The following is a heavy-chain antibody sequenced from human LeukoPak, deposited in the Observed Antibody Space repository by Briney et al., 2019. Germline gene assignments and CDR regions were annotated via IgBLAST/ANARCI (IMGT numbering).Heavy chain of an antibody. CDR2: IRGSCGFT. J-gene: IGHJ4*02. V-gene: IGHV3-23*01. CDR1: GFIFSNYA. Sequence: GQSLRLSCATSGFIFSNYAMTWVRQTPAKGLDCVSSIRGSCGFTYYADSAKGLFTISRNNSKSFLYLQINSLRAETTAVYYCAKDATYGSGRYFDWGQGTLVTVSS. CDR3: AKDATYGSGRYFD. D-gene: IGHD3-10*01.